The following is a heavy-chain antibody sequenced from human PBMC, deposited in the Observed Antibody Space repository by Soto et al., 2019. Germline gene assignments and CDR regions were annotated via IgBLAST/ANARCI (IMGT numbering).Heavy chain of an antibody. V-gene: IGHV3-7*04. D-gene: IGHD6-19*01. CDR2: IKQNGGEK. Sequence: EVQLVESGGGMVQPGGSLRLSCATSGISFSSYWMSWVRQAPGKGLEWVANIKQNGGEKYYVDSVKGRFTISRDNAKKSLYRQMNSLGVEDTAVYYCVREGWSTGRYYFDYWGQGTLVTVSS. J-gene: IGHJ4*02. CDR1: GISFSSYW. CDR3: VREGWSTGRYYFDY.